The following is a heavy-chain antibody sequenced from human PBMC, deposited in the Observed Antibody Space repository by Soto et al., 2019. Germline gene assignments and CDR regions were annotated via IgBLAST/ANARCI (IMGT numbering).Heavy chain of an antibody. CDR2: MNPNSGNT. J-gene: IGHJ4*02. CDR1: GYTFTSYD. Sequence: QVQLVQSGAEVKKPGASVKVSCKASGYTFTSYDINWVRQATGQGLEWMGWMNPNSGNTGYAQKFQGRVTMTRNTSISTAYMALSRLRSEDTAVYYCARGITIFGVVPGWGQGTLVTVSS. CDR3: ARGITIFGVVPG. V-gene: IGHV1-8*01. D-gene: IGHD3-3*01.